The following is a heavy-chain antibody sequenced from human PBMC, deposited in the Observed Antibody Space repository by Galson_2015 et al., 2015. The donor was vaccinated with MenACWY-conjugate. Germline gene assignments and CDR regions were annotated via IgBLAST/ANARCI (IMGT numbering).Heavy chain of an antibody. V-gene: IGHV6-1*01. CDR3: ARSNYNWNEGNNWFDP. J-gene: IGHJ5*02. CDR2: TYYRSKWYN. CDR1: GDSVSSNSAA. D-gene: IGHD1-20*01. Sequence: CAISGDSVSSNSAAWNWIRQSPSRGLEWLGRTYYRSKWYNDYAVSVKSRITINPDTSKNQFSLQLNSVTPEDTAVYYCARSNYNWNEGNNWFDPWGQGTLVTVSS.